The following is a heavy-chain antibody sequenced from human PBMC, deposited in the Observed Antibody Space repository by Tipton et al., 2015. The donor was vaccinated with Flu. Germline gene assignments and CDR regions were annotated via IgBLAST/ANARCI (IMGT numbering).Heavy chain of an antibody. Sequence: TLSLTYAVYGGSFSGYYWSWIRQPPGKGLEWIGEINHSGSTNYNPSLKSRVTISVDTSKNQFSLKLSSVTAADTAVYYCARVGRELLNAFDIWGQGTMVTVSS. J-gene: IGHJ3*02. CDR2: INHSGST. CDR1: GGSFSGYY. CDR3: ARVGRELLNAFDI. V-gene: IGHV4-34*01. D-gene: IGHD1-26*01.